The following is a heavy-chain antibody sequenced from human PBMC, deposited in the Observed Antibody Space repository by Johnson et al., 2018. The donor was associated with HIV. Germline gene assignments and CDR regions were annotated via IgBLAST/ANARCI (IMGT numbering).Heavy chain of an antibody. V-gene: IGHV3-66*02. CDR2: IYSGGST. CDR3: ARGVDGAFDI. D-gene: IGHD3-10*01. CDR1: GFTFSDYY. J-gene: IGHJ3*02. Sequence: VQLVESGGGLVKPGGSLRLSCAASGFTFSDYYMSWIRQAPGKGLEWVSVIYSGGSTYYADSVKGRFTLSRDSSKNTLYLQMNSLRAEDTAVYYCARGVDGAFDIWGQGTMVTVSS.